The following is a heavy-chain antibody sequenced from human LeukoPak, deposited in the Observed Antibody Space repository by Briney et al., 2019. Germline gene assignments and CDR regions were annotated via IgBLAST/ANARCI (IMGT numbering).Heavy chain of an antibody. CDR3: ARDRVLLWFGAPGDAFDI. CDR2: INAGNGNT. CDR1: GYTFTSYA. Sequence: GASVKVSCKASGYTFTSYAMHWVRQAPGQRLEWMGWINAGNGNTKYSQKFQGRVTITRDTSASTAYMELSSLRSEDTAVYYCARDRVLLWFGAPGDAFDIWGQGTMVTVS. J-gene: IGHJ3*02. V-gene: IGHV1-3*01. D-gene: IGHD3-10*01.